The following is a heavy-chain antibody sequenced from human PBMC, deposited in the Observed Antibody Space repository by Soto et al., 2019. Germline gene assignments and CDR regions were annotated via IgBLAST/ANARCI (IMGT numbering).Heavy chain of an antibody. Sequence: PGGSLRLSCAASGFTVSSKYINWVRQAPGKGLEWVSLIQSGGTTYYEDSAKGRITISRDSSENTLHLQMDSLRAEDTAVYYCVRDDVLCDGGSCYGVHMDVWGKGTTVTVSS. D-gene: IGHD2-15*01. CDR1: GFTVSSKY. J-gene: IGHJ6*03. V-gene: IGHV3-66*01. CDR3: VRDDVLCDGGSCYGVHMDV. CDR2: IQSGGTT.